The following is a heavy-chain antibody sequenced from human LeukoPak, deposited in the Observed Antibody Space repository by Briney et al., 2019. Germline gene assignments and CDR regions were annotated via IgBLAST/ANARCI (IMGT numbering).Heavy chain of an antibody. Sequence: GGSLRLSCAASGFTFSSYWMSWVRQAPGKGQEWVANIKPDGSEKYYVDSVKGRFTMSRDNAKNSLYLQMNSLRVEDTAVYYCATAYFYATADWGQGTLVTVSS. CDR2: IKPDGSEK. D-gene: IGHD3-10*01. CDR3: ATAYFYATAD. J-gene: IGHJ4*02. V-gene: IGHV3-7*01. CDR1: GFTFSSYW.